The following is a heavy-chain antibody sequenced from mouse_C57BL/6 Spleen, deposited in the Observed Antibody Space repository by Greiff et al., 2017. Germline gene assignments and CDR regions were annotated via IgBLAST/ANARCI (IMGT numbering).Heavy chain of an antibody. D-gene: IGHD2-4*01. CDR2: INPNNGGT. Sequence: EVQLQQSGPELVKPGASVKISCKASGYTFTDYYMNWVKQSHGKSLEWIGDINPNNGGTSYNQKFKGKATLTVDKSSSTAYMELRSLTSEDSAVXYCARGLRLPFDYWGQGTTLTVSS. J-gene: IGHJ2*01. CDR3: ARGLRLPFDY. CDR1: GYTFTDYY. V-gene: IGHV1-26*01.